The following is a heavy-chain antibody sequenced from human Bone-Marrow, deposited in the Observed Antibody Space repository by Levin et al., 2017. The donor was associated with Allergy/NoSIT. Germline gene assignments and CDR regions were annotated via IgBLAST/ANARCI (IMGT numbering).Heavy chain of an antibody. CDR3: VRDRFTTTTT. D-gene: IGHD3-22*01. V-gene: IGHV3-48*01. J-gene: IGHJ5*02. Sequence: GGSLRLSCVGSGFSFRSFGMNWVRQAPGKGLEWVSYIDRGSSTFYYAESVKGRFSISRDNAKNSVFLRMNSLTVEDTAVYYCVRDRFTTTTTWGQGVLVTVSS. CDR2: IDRGSSTF. CDR1: GFSFRSFG.